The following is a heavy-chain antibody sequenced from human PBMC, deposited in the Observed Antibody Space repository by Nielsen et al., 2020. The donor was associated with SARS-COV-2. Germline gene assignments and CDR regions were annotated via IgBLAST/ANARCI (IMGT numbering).Heavy chain of an antibody. CDR2: INHSGST. Sequence: GSLRLSCAASGFTVSSNYMSWIRQPPGKGLEWIGEINHSGSTNYNPSLKSRVTISVDTSKNQFSLKLSSVTAADTAVYYCARGQYYYDSSGRALGYWGQGTLVTVSS. J-gene: IGHJ4*02. CDR3: ARGQYYYDSSGRALGY. D-gene: IGHD3-22*01. V-gene: IGHV4-34*01. CDR1: GFTVSSNY.